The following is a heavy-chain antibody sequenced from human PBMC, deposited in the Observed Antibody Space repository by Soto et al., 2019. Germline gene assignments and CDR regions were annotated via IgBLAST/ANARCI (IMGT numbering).Heavy chain of an antibody. V-gene: IGHV4-31*03. J-gene: IGHJ4*02. D-gene: IGHD3-3*01. Sequence: QVQLQESGPGLVKPSQTLSLTCTVSGGSISSGGYYWSWIRKHPGKALEWIGYIYYSGSTYYNPSLKSRVTISVDTSKNQFSLKLSSVTAADTAVYYCARDDLEWQFDYWGQGTLVTVSS. CDR2: IYYSGST. CDR1: GGSISSGGYY. CDR3: ARDDLEWQFDY.